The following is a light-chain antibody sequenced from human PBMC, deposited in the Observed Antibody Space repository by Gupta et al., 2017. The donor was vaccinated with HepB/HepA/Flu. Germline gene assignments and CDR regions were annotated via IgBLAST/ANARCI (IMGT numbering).Light chain of an antibody. V-gene: IGLV3-9*01. CDR3: QVWEITTAHVV. CDR2: RDS. J-gene: IGLJ2*01. CDR1: NIGSKN. Sequence: SYELTQPLSVSVALGQTARITCGGNNIGSKNVHWYQQKPGQAPVLVMYRDSNRPSAIPERFSGSNSVNTATLTISRAQAGDEADYYCQVWEITTAHVVFGGGTNLTVL.